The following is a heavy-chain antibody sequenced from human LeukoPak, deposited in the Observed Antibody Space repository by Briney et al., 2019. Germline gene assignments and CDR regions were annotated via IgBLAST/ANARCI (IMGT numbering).Heavy chain of an antibody. Sequence: GGSLRLSCAASGFTFNYAWMSWVRQAPGKGLEWVGRIKSKGDGGTTDYAAPVKGRFTISRDDSKNTLFLQMNTLKTEDTAVYYCIRVLDCGGGCSFDSWGQGTLVTVSS. V-gene: IGHV3-15*01. CDR1: GFTFNYAW. J-gene: IGHJ4*02. D-gene: IGHD2-21*02. CDR3: IRVLDCGGGCSFDS. CDR2: IKSKGDGGTT.